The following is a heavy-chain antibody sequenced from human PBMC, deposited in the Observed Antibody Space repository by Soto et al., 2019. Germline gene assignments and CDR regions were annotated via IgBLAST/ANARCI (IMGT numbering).Heavy chain of an antibody. CDR3: AKAPVPDYTAYGSCVFEL. D-gene: IGHD4-4*01. Sequence: EVHLLESGGGLVQPGGSLRLSCVASGFTFSSYAMSWVRQAPGKGLEWVSSIVGSGGRTYYADSVQGRFTIPRDNSKNTLYLQMNSLGAEDTAIFYCAKAPVPDYTAYGSCVFELWGRGTLVTVSS. CDR1: GFTFSSYA. J-gene: IGHJ1*01. CDR2: IVGSGGRT. V-gene: IGHV3-23*01.